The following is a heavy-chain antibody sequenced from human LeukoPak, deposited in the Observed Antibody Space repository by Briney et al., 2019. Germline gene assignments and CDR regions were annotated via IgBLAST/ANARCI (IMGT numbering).Heavy chain of an antibody. V-gene: IGHV3-30-3*01. CDR2: TSYDEGHK. D-gene: IGHD3-10*01. Sequence: GGSLRLSCAASGFTFSTNVMHWVRQAPGKGLEWVAVTSYDEGHKYYADSVKGRFTISRYTANNTLYLQMNSLRAEDTAVYYCARDNVYGSGTEYWGQGTLVTVSS. J-gene: IGHJ4*02. CDR1: GFTFSTNV. CDR3: ARDNVYGSGTEY.